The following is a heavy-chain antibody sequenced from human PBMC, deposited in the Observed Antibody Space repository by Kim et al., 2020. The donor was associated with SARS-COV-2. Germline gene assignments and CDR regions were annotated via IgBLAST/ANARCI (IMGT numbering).Heavy chain of an antibody. Sequence: GGSLRLSCAASGFTFSSYAMSWVRQAPGKGLEWVSAISGSGGSTYYADSVKGRFTISRDNSKNTLYLQMNSLRAEDTAVYYCAKQKASSWYEGEKGRGNWFDPWGQGTLVTVSS. V-gene: IGHV3-23*01. CDR3: AKQKASSWYEGEKGRGNWFDP. J-gene: IGHJ5*02. CDR1: GFTFSSYA. D-gene: IGHD6-13*01. CDR2: ISGSGGST.